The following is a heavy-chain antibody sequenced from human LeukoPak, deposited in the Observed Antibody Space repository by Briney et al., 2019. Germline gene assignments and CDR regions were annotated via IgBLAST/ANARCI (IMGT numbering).Heavy chain of an antibody. CDR2: IYSGGST. CDR1: GFTVSSNY. CDR3: AREAYCSGGSCYPSYDY. Sequence: PGGSLRLSCAASGFTVSSNYMSWVRQAPGKGLEWVSVIYSGGSTYYADSVKGRFTISRDNSKNTLYLQMNSLRAEDTAVYYCAREAYCSGGSCYPSYDYWGQGTLVTVSS. J-gene: IGHJ4*02. V-gene: IGHV3-66*01. D-gene: IGHD2-15*01.